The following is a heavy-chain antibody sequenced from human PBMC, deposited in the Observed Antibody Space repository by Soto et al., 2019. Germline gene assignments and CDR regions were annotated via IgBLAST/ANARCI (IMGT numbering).Heavy chain of an antibody. CDR2: IDPSDTYT. J-gene: IGHJ6*02. CDR3: GRPMTEYYDSRSIDV. D-gene: IGHD3-22*01. Sequence: VQLVQSGAEVKKPGESLRISCEGSGYSFANYWISWVRQMPGKGLEWVGRIDPSDTYTQYNPSFQGHVSLSVDKSINTAYLQWSSLKASATAIYYCGRPMTEYYDSRSIDVWGQGTTVTISS. CDR1: GYSFANYW. V-gene: IGHV5-10-1*03.